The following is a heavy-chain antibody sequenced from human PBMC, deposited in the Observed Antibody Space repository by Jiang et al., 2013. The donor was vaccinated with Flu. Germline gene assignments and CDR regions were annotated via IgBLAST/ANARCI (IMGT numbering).Heavy chain of an antibody. CDR3: ARDVGATKDYYYYGLDV. Sequence: QTLSLTCAISGDILSSSSATWNWIRQSPSGGLEWLGRTYYRSRWYKDYAVSVKSRISIILDTSKNQFSLQLNSVTPDDTAVYFCARDVGATKDYYYYGLDVWGQGTTVTVSS. CDR2: TYYRSRWYK. D-gene: IGHD1-26*01. J-gene: IGHJ6*02. V-gene: IGHV6-1*01. CDR1: GDILSSSSAT.